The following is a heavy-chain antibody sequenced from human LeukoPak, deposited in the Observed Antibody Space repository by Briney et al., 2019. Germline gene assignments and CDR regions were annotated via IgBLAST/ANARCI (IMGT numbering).Heavy chain of an antibody. Sequence: GGSLRLSCAASGFTFSSYWMSWVRQAPGKGLEWVANIKQDGSEKYYVDSVKGRCTISRDNAKNSLYLQMNSLRAEDTAVYYCARAFWVRGVITRNKYYFDYWGQGTLVTVSS. CDR3: ARAFWVRGVITRNKYYFDY. V-gene: IGHV3-7*03. CDR2: IKQDGSEK. CDR1: GFTFSSYW. D-gene: IGHD3-10*01. J-gene: IGHJ4*02.